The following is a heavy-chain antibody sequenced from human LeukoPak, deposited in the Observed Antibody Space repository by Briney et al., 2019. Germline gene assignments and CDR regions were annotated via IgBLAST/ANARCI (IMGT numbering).Heavy chain of an antibody. V-gene: IGHV4-59*08. J-gene: IGHJ6*02. D-gene: IGHD3-10*01. Sequence: SETLSLTCTLSVGSLYSYSITTFYWSWLPQPPGKGLVWIGKIYYSGSANYNHSLKSRLTIAVDTSKNQFSLKLSSVTAADTAEYYCARHVGGSGGINYYGLDVWGQGTTVTVSS. CDR3: ARHVGGSGGINYYGLDV. CDR1: VGSLYSYSITTFY. CDR2: IYYSGSA.